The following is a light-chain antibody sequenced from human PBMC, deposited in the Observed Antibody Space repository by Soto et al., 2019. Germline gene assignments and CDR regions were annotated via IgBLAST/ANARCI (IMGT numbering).Light chain of an antibody. CDR3: QQRSNWGIT. Sequence: EIVWTQSPATLSLSAGERATLSCRASQSVSSYLAWYQQKPGQDPRLLIYDASNRATGIPARCSGRWSRTDFTLTISSLQPEDLSVDDGQQRSNWGITFCQVTRLEI. CDR2: DAS. V-gene: IGKV3-11*01. CDR1: QSVSSY. J-gene: IGKJ5*01.